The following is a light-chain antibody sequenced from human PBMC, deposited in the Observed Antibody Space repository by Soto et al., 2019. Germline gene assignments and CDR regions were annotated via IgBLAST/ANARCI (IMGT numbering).Light chain of an antibody. CDR3: QQDGALPPI. CDR2: GAS. V-gene: IGKV3-20*01. Sequence: ELVLTQFPCALSLSPGERVTLSCRASQTVSNTYLAWYQQKSGQAPKFLIYGASNRATSIPDRFSGSGSGTAFTLPSSRLELEELAVYYWQQDGALPPIFGGGTKVEIK. J-gene: IGKJ4*01. CDR1: QTVSNTY.